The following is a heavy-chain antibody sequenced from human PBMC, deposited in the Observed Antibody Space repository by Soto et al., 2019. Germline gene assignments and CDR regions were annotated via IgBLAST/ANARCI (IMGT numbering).Heavy chain of an antibody. CDR1: GFTFSYHA. D-gene: IGHD1-1*01. J-gene: IGHJ6*02. Sequence: VQLVESGGGVVQPGRSLRLSCAASGFTFSYHALNWVRQAPDKGLEWVAVISYDGDNKYIAESVKGRFTISRDNSKNTVSLQMNSLRAEDTAMYFCARGTTTSAFSAMDVWGQGTTVTVSS. CDR2: ISYDGDNK. CDR3: ARGTTTSAFSAMDV. V-gene: IGHV3-30-3*01.